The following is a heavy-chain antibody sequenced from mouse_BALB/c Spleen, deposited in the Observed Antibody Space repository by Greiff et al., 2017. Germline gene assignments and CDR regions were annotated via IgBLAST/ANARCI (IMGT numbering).Heavy chain of an antibody. CDR1: GFTFSSYG. V-gene: IGHV5-6*01. Sequence: EVHLVESGGDLVKPGGSLKLSCAASGFTFSSYGMSWVRQTPDKRLAWVATISSGGSYTYYPDSVKGRFTISRDNAKNTLYLQMSSLKSEDTAMYYCARHETTVVATDRYFDYWGQGTTLTVSS. CDR2: ISSGGSYT. D-gene: IGHD1-1*01. J-gene: IGHJ2*01. CDR3: ARHETTVVATDRYFDY.